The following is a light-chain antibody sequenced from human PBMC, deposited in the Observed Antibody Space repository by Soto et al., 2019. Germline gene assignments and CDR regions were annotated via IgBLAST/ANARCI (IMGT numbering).Light chain of an antibody. Sequence: SYELTQPPSVSVAPEKTATITCGGNNIGNKRVHWYRQKPGQAPVLLISYDSDRPSGIPERFSGSNSENTATLTISRVEAGDEADYYCQVWDIMTDNYVFGSGNKLTVL. CDR1: NIGNKR. CDR3: QVWDIMTDNYV. CDR2: YDS. V-gene: IGLV3-21*04. J-gene: IGLJ1*01.